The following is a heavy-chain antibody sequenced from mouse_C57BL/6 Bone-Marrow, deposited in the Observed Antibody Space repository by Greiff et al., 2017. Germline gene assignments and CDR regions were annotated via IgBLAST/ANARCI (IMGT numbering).Heavy chain of an antibody. D-gene: IGHD4-1*01. CDR3: ASWDWFAY. CDR1: GYTFNSYW. CDR2: IDPSDSYT. Sequence: VQLQQPGAELVKPGASVKLSCKASGYTFNSYWMQWVKQRPGQGLEWIGEIDPSDSYTNYNQKFKGKATLTVDTSSSTAYMQLSSLTSEDSAVYYCASWDWFAYWGQGTLVTVSA. J-gene: IGHJ3*01. V-gene: IGHV1-50*01.